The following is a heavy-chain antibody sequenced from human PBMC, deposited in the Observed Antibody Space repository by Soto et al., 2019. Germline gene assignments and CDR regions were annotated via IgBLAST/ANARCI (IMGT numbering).Heavy chain of an antibody. CDR1: GYMFTNFG. J-gene: IGHJ6*02. Sequence: QVQLVQSGAEVKKPGASVKVSCKASGYMFTNFGISWVRQAPGQGLEWMGWISAYNDNTNYAQKLQGRVTMTTDTSTNPADMELRSLRSDDTAVYYCARDSSSWYYYYYGMDVWGQGTTVTVSS. CDR3: ARDSSSWYYYYYGMDV. D-gene: IGHD6-13*01. CDR2: ISAYNDNT. V-gene: IGHV1-18*01.